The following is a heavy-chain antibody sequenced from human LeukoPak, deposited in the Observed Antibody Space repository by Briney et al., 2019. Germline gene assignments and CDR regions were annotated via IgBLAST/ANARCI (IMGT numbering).Heavy chain of an antibody. Sequence: ASVKVSCKASGYTFTDYYVHWVRQAPGQGLECMGWINPKSGGTSYAQKFQGRVTMTRDTSISTAYMELGRLRSDDTAVYYCARGGRDYGDCWGQGTLVTVSS. CDR2: INPKSGGT. CDR3: ARGGRDYGDC. V-gene: IGHV1-2*02. CDR1: GYTFTDYY. J-gene: IGHJ4*02.